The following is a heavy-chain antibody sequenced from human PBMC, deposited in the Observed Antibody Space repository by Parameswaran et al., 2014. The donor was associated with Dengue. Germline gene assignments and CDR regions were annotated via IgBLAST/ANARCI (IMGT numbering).Heavy chain of an antibody. Sequence: AISSARWIRQPPGKGLEWLGYIHYSGSTNSDPSLKSRLTMSMDTSRNQFSVHLSSVTAADTAVYYCARKTYFDSWGQGILVTVSS. J-gene: IGHJ4*02. CDR3: ARKTYFDS. CDR1: AISSA. V-gene: IGHV4-59*01. CDR2: IHYSGST.